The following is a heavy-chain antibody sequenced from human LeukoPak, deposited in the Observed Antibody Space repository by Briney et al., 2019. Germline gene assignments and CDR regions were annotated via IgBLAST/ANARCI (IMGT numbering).Heavy chain of an antibody. CDR1: GYTFTSYD. CDR2: MNPNSGNT. CDR3: ARGDYIIAAAGPSGFDP. Sequence: ASVKVSCKASGYTFTSYDINWVRQATGQGLEWMGWMNPNSGNTGYAQKFQGRVTMTRNTSISTAYMELSSLRSEDTAVYYCARGDYIIAAAGPSGFDPWGQGTQVTVSS. V-gene: IGHV1-8*01. D-gene: IGHD6-13*01. J-gene: IGHJ5*02.